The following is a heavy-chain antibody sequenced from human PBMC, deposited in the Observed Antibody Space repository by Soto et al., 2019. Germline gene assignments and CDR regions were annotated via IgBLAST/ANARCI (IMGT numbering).Heavy chain of an antibody. V-gene: IGHV3-33*01. J-gene: IGHJ3*02. CDR3: ARDRGAVIGFRGRTNDAFDI. CDR1: GFTFSSYG. Sequence: PGGSLRLSCAASGFTFSSYGMHWVRQAPGKGLEWVAVIWYDGSNKYYADSVKGRFTISRDNSKNTLYLQMNSLRAEDTAVYYCARDRGAVIGFRGRTNDAFDIWGQGTMVTVSS. D-gene: IGHD3-10*01. CDR2: IWYDGSNK.